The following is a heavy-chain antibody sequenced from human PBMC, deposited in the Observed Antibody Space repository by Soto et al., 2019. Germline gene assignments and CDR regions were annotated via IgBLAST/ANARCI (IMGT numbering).Heavy chain of an antibody. CDR1: GDSITSNSYF. Sequence: SETLSLTCTVSGDSITSNSYFWAWIRQPPGKGLKWIGSIYYSGTTYYNPSLKSRVTISVDRSKNQFSLKLSSVTAADTAVYYCARDNIVGAYFFDYWGQGALVTVSS. CDR2: IYYSGTT. V-gene: IGHV4-39*02. J-gene: IGHJ4*02. D-gene: IGHD1-26*01. CDR3: ARDNIVGAYFFDY.